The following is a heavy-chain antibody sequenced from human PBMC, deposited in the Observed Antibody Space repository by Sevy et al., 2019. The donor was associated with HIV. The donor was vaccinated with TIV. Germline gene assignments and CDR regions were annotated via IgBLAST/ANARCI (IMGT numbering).Heavy chain of an antibody. CDR1: GYTFTSYG. Sequence: ASVKVSCKASGYTFTSYGISWVRQAPGQGLEWMGWISAYNGNTNYAQKLQGRVTMTTDTSTSTAYMELRSLRSDDTAGYYCARDPPYYDFWSGYLGYYGMDVWGQGTTVTVSS. V-gene: IGHV1-18*01. D-gene: IGHD3-3*01. J-gene: IGHJ6*02. CDR2: ISAYNGNT. CDR3: ARDPPYYDFWSGYLGYYGMDV.